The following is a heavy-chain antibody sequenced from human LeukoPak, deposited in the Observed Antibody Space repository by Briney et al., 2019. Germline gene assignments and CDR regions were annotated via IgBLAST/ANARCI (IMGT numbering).Heavy chain of an antibody. Sequence: GGSLRLSCAASGFTFSNYYMSWIRQAPGTGLEWVSYINIGGDSIYYADSVKGRFTISRDNTKNSLYLQMSSLRAEDTAVYYCARGHYGLDVWGQGTTVTVSS. J-gene: IGHJ6*02. CDR2: INIGGDSI. CDR1: GFTFSNYY. CDR3: ARGHYGLDV. V-gene: IGHV3-11*01.